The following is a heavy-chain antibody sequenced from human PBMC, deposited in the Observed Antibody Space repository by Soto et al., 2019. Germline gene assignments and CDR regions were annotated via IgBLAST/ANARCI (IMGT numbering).Heavy chain of an antibody. CDR1: GFTFSSYG. Sequence: LRLSCAASGFTFSSYGMHWVRQAPGKGLEWAAVIWYDGSNKYYADSVKGRFTISRDNSKNTLYLQMNSLRAEDTAVYYCARESSASTYYYDSSGYYWFDYWGQGTLVTVSS. J-gene: IGHJ4*02. V-gene: IGHV3-33*01. D-gene: IGHD3-22*01. CDR2: IWYDGSNK. CDR3: ARESSASTYYYDSSGYYWFDY.